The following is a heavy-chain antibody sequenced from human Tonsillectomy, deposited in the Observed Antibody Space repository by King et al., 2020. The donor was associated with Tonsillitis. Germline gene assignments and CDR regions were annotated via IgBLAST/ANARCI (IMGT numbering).Heavy chain of an antibody. D-gene: IGHD2-2*01. CDR2: MNPNSANT. CDR1: GDTFTTYD. CDR3: ARVRYCSSATCYGAFDI. V-gene: IGHV1-8*01. Sequence: VQLVESGAEVKKPGASVKVSCKASGDTFTTYDINWVRQAPGQGLEWMVWMNPNSANTGYAQKFQGRVTMTRTTSINTAYMELTSLISEDTAVYYCARVRYCSSATCYGAFDIWGQGTKVTVSS. J-gene: IGHJ3*02.